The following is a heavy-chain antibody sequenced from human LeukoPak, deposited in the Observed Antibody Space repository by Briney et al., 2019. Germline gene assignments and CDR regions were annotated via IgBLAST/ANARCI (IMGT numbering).Heavy chain of an antibody. D-gene: IGHD3-10*01. CDR3: ARIPSGVHYYGSGKTFDY. J-gene: IGHJ4*02. Sequence: SETLSLTCTVSGGSISSGGYYWSWIRQHPGKGLEWIGEINHSGSTNYNPSLKSRVTISVDTSKNQFSLKLSSVTAADTAVYYCARIPSGVHYYGSGKTFDYWGQGTLVTVSS. CDR1: GGSISSGGYY. CDR2: INHSGST. V-gene: IGHV4-39*07.